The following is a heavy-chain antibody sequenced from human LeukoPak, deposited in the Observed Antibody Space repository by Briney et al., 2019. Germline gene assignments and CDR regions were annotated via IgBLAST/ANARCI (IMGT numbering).Heavy chain of an antibody. CDR3: ARVYPTVTRYGMDV. D-gene: IGHD4-11*01. V-gene: IGHV3-21*01. CDR1: GFTFSSYS. CDR2: ISSSSRYI. J-gene: IGHJ6*02. Sequence: GGSLTLSCAASGFTFSSYSMNWVRQAPGKGLEWVSSISSSSRYIYYADSVKGRFTISRDNAKNSLYLQMNSLRAEDTAVYYCARVYPTVTRYGMDVWGQGTTVTVSS.